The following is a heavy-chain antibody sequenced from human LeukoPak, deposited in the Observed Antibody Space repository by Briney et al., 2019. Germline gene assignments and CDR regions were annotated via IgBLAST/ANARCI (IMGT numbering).Heavy chain of an antibody. CDR2: INHRGST. Sequence: PSETLSLTCAVYGGSFSGYYWSWIRQPPGKGLEWIGEINHRGSTNYNPSLQSRVTISVDTSKNQFSLKLNSVTAADTAVYYCARGYCSGGSCYSLHYYYYMDVRGQGTMVTVSS. CDR3: ARGYCSGGSCYSLHYYYYMDV. D-gene: IGHD2-15*01. J-gene: IGHJ6*03. CDR1: GGSFSGYY. V-gene: IGHV4-34*01.